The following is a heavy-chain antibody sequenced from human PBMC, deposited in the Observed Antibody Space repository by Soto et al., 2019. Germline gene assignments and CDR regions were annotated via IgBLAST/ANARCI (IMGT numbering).Heavy chain of an antibody. D-gene: IGHD4-4*01. CDR3: ARVRGTTVRSIGTSEFFYYGLDV. CDR2: INQDGSEK. V-gene: IGHV3-7*05. J-gene: IGHJ6*02. Sequence: HPGGSLRLSCAASGFTFGSHWMDWVRQAPGKGLEWVANINQDGSEKYYGDSVKGRFTISRDNAKKSLNLQMTSLRADDTAVYYCARVRGTTVRSIGTSEFFYYGLDVWGQGTTVTVSS. CDR1: GFTFGSHW.